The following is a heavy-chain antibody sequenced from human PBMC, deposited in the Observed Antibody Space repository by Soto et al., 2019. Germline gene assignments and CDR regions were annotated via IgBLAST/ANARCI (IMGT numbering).Heavy chain of an antibody. CDR2: IYYSGST. CDR3: ARRYGIAIDY. CDR1: GGSIRSYY. D-gene: IGHD3-16*01. Sequence: QVQLQESGPGLVKPSETLSLTCTVSGGSIRSYYWSWIRQPPGKGLEWIGYIYYSGSTNYNPSLKSRVTISVDTSKNQFSLKLSSVTAADTAVYYCARRYGIAIDYWGQGTLVTVSS. V-gene: IGHV4-59*08. J-gene: IGHJ4*02.